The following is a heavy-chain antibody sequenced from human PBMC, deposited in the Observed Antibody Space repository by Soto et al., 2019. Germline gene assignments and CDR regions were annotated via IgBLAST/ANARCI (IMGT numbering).Heavy chain of an antibody. Sequence: LRLSCVASGFTFSSSFMGWVRQAPGKGLEWVANINQDGGGTYYVDSVEGRFTISRDNAKDSLYLQMNSLRGEDTAVYYCARYFRGSGRYFFDYWGQGTLVTVSS. CDR2: INQDGGGT. CDR1: GFTFSSSF. V-gene: IGHV3-7*03. J-gene: IGHJ4*02. CDR3: ARYFRGSGRYFFDY. D-gene: IGHD6-19*01.